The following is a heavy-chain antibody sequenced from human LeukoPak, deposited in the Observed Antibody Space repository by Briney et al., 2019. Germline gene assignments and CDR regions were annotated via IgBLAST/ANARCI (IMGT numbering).Heavy chain of an antibody. CDR1: GGSISSYY. CDR3: ARDSGYSFINYYYYYYMDV. D-gene: IGHD6-13*01. J-gene: IGHJ6*03. Sequence: PSETLSLTCTVSGGSISSYYWSWIRQPAGKGLEWIGRIYTSGSTNYNPSLKSRVTMSVDTSKNQFSLKLSSVTAADTAVYYCARDSGYSFINYYYYYYMDVWGKGTTVTVSS. CDR2: IYTSGST. V-gene: IGHV4-4*07.